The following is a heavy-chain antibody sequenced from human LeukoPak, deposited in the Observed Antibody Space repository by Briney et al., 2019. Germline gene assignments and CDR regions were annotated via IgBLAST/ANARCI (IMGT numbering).Heavy chain of an antibody. Sequence: GGSLRLSCAASGFSFSRYWMSWVRQAPGKGLEWVANIKQDGSEKNYVESVKGRFTISRDNAKNSLYLQMNSLRAEDMALYYCAKGYDYVWGSYRYGYFDYWGQGTLVTVSS. J-gene: IGHJ4*02. CDR1: GFSFSRYW. CDR2: IKQDGSEK. V-gene: IGHV3-7*03. D-gene: IGHD3-16*02. CDR3: AKGYDYVWGSYRYGYFDY.